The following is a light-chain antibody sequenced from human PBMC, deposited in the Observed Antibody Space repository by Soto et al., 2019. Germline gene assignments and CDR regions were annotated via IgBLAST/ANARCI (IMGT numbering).Light chain of an antibody. V-gene: IGKV1-5*01. CDR1: QTISNW. Sequence: DIQMTQSPSSLSASVGDRVTITCRASQTISNWLAWYQQKPGRAPKLLIYAASTLESGVPSRFSGRGSGTEFTLTISSLLPDDFATYYCQHSNSHLCTFGQGTKLEI. CDR2: AAS. J-gene: IGKJ2*02. CDR3: QHSNSHLCT.